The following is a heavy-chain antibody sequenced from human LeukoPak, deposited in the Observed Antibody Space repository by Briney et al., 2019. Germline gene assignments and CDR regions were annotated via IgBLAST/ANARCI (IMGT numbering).Heavy chain of an antibody. J-gene: IGHJ5*02. V-gene: IGHV4-34*01. CDR2: INHSGST. D-gene: IGHD3-3*01. CDR1: GGSSSGYY. CDR3: ARVWEYYDFWSGYLNWFDP. Sequence: SETLSLTCAVYGGSSSGYYWSWIRQPPGKGLEWIGEINHSGSTNYNPSLKSRVTISVDTSKNQFSLKLSSVTAADTAVYYCARVWEYYDFWSGYLNWFDPWGQGTLVTVSS.